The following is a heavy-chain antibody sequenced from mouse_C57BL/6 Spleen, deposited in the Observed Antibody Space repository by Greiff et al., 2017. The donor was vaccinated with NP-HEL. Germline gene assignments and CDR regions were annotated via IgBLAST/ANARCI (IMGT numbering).Heavy chain of an antibody. CDR2: INPSTGGT. J-gene: IGHJ4*01. CDR1: GYSFTGYY. D-gene: IGHD1-1*01. V-gene: IGHV1-42*01. Sequence: VQLKESGPELVKPGASVKISCKASGYSFTGYYMNWVKQSPEKSLEWIGEINPSTGGTTYNQKFKAKATLTVDKSSSTAYMQLKSLTSEDSAVYYCARYDYYGSSYYAMDYWGQGTSVTVSS. CDR3: ARYDYYGSSYYAMDY.